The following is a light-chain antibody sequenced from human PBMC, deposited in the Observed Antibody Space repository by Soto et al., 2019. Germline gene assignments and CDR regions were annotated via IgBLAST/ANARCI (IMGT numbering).Light chain of an antibody. CDR1: HSVSRTY. CDR2: GAS. Sequence: EIVLTQSPVTLSWSPGERATRSCRASHSVSRTYLAWYQQKPGQAPRLLIYGASDRATGTPDRFSGSGSGTDFTLTISRLEPEDSAVYYCQQFDDSVTFGQGTRLEIK. J-gene: IGKJ5*01. CDR3: QQFDDSVT. V-gene: IGKV3-20*01.